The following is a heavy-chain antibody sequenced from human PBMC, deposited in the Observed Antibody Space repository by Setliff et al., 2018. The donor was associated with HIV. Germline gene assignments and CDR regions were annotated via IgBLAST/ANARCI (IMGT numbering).Heavy chain of an antibody. Sequence: SETLSLTCTVSGGSISSSSYYWGWIRQPPGKGPEWIGSIYYSGSTYYNPSLKSRVTISVDTSKNQFSLKLSSVTAADTAVYYCARLPMVRGVINYWGQGTLVTVSS. CDR3: ARLPMVRGVINY. D-gene: IGHD3-10*01. J-gene: IGHJ4*02. V-gene: IGHV4-39*01. CDR2: IYYSGST. CDR1: GGSISSSSYY.